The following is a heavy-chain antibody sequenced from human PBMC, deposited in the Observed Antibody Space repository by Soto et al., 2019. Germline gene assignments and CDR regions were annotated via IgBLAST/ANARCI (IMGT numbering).Heavy chain of an antibody. D-gene: IGHD6-6*01. Sequence: PSQTLSLTCAISGDSVSVNIASSNSIRQSPSSGLEWLVRTYYRSKCYNDYAVSVETRITMNLDTSKNQFSLQLNSVTPQDTAAYYWEKAWSIAVADYYYYYGMDAWGQGTPVTVSS. CDR1: GDSVSVNIAS. J-gene: IGHJ6*02. CDR3: EKAWSIAVADYYYYYGMDA. CDR2: TYYRSKCYN. V-gene: IGHV6-1*01.